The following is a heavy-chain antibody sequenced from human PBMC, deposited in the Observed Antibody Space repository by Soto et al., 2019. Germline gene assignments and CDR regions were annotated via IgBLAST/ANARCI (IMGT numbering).Heavy chain of an antibody. J-gene: IGHJ3*01. CDR3: VKRGRNWGAFDF. V-gene: IGHV3-23*01. Sequence: VQLLESGGDLVQPGGSLRLSCVASGFILNNYAMSWVRQAPGKWLEWVSTIGGTDGDSDGVPWYEDSVKGRFTISRDSSANTLCLHMDNLRAEDSALYYCVKRGRNWGAFDFWGQGTTVVVSS. CDR2: IGGTDGDSDGVP. D-gene: IGHD7-27*01. CDR1: GFILNNYA.